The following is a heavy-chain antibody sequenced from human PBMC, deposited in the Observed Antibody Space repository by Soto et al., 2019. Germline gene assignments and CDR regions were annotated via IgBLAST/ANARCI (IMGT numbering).Heavy chain of an antibody. CDR2: IIPIFGTA. D-gene: IGHD1-1*01. Sequence: GASVEDSCNASGGTFSSSAISWVRQAPGQGLEWLGGIIPIFGTANYAHKFQRRVTITADESTSTAYMDLSSLSTEAPSVYYCACLAPWRCNYCHIWLDLRRQGP. CDR1: GGTFSSSA. J-gene: IGHJ5*02. V-gene: IGHV1-69*13. CDR3: ACLAPWRCNYCHIWLDL.